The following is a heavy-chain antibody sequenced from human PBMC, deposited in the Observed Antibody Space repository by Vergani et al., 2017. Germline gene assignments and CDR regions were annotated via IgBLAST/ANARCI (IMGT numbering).Heavy chain of an antibody. CDR1: GYTFTSYG. CDR2: ISAYNGNT. V-gene: IGHV1-18*01. D-gene: IGHD3-16*01. J-gene: IGHJ4*02. CDR3: ASGRLRLGELTQLDY. Sequence: QVQLVQSGAEVKKPGASVKVSCKASGYTFTSYGISWVRQAPGQGLEWMGWISAYNGNTNYAQKLQGRVTMTTDTSTSTAYMERRSLRSDDTAVYYCASGRLRLGELTQLDYWGQGTLVTVSS.